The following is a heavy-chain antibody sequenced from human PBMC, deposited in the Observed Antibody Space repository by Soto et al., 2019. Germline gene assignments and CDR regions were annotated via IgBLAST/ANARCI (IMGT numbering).Heavy chain of an antibody. J-gene: IGHJ2*01. V-gene: IGHV6-1*01. CDR2: TYYRSKWYN. D-gene: IGHD4-17*01. Sequence: SQTLSLTCVISGDSVSSNSVAWNLIRQSPSRGLEWLGRTYYRSKWYNHYAVSVKGRITINPDTSKNQFSLQMNSLRAEDTAVYYCARSTVTTLLSWYFDLWGRGTLVTVSS. CDR1: GDSVSSNSVA. CDR3: ARSTVTTLLSWYFDL.